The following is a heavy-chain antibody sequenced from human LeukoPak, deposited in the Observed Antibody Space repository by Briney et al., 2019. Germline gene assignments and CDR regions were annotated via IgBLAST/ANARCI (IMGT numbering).Heavy chain of an antibody. D-gene: IGHD5-12*01. Sequence: SVKVSCKASGGTFSSYAISWVRQAPGQGLEWMGGIIPIFGTANYAQKFQGRVTITADKSTSTAYMELSSLRSEDTAVYYCAREGVAMISGALDYWGQGTLVTVSS. V-gene: IGHV1-69*06. J-gene: IGHJ4*02. CDR1: GGTFSSYA. CDR2: IIPIFGTA. CDR3: AREGVAMISGALDY.